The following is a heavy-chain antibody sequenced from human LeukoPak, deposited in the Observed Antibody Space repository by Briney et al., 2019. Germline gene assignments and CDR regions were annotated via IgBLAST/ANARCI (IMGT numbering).Heavy chain of an antibody. D-gene: IGHD3-22*01. CDR1: GGSFSGYY. V-gene: IGHV4-34*01. Sequence: PSETLSLTCAVYGGSFSGYYWSWIRQPPGKGLEWIGEINHSGSTNYNPSLKSRVTISVDTSKNQFSLKLSSVTAADTAVYYCARRLDYYDSAPDWYFDLWGRGTLVTVSS. CDR2: INHSGST. J-gene: IGHJ2*01. CDR3: ARRLDYYDSAPDWYFDL.